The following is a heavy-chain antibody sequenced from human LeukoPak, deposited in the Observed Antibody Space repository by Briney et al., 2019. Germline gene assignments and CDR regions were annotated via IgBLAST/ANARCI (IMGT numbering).Heavy chain of an antibody. D-gene: IGHD4-17*01. CDR1: GGSISSSSYY. CDR2: IYYSGST. CDR3: ARYSLAVTTHWFDP. J-gene: IGHJ5*02. Sequence: SETLSLTCTVSGGSISSSSYYWGWIRQPPGKGLEWIGSIYYSGSTYYNPSLKSRVTISVDTSKNQFSLKLSSVTAADTAVYYCARYSLAVTTHWFDPCGQGTLITVSS. V-gene: IGHV4-39*07.